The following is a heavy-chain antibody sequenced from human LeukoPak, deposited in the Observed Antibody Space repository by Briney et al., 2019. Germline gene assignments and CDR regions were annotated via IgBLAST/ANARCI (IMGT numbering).Heavy chain of an antibody. J-gene: IGHJ6*03. D-gene: IGHD4-17*01. Sequence: GGSLRLSCAASGFTFSSYGMHWVRQAPGRGLEWVAFIRYDGSNKYCADSVKGRFTISRDNSKNTLYLQMNSLRAEDTAVYFCAKAKNDYGDYYYMDVWGKGTTVTVSS. CDR3: AKAKNDYGDYYYMDV. CDR1: GFTFSSYG. CDR2: IRYDGSNK. V-gene: IGHV3-30*02.